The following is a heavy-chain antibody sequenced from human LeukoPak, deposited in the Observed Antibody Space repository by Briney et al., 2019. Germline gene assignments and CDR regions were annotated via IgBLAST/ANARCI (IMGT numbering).Heavy chain of an antibody. D-gene: IGHD4-11*01. CDR1: GGSISSYY. J-gene: IGHJ6*03. Sequence: PSETLSLTCTVSGGSISSYYGSWMRQPPGKGLEWIGYIYTSGSTNYNPSLKSRVTISVDTSKNQFSLKLSSVTAADTAVYYCARHYRAEYSSYGIDYYCYYMDIWGKGTTVTVSS. CDR3: ARHYRAEYSSYGIDYYCYYMDI. V-gene: IGHV4-4*09. CDR2: IYTSGST.